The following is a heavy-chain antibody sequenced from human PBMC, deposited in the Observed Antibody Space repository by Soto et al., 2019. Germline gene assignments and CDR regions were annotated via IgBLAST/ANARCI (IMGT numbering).Heavy chain of an antibody. Sequence: ASVKVSCKASGGTFSSYTISWVRQAPGQGLEWMGRIIPILGIANYAQKFQGRVTITADKSTSTAYMELSSLRSEDTAVYYCARDATVTTHYYYYMDVWGKGTTVTVSS. D-gene: IGHD4-4*01. CDR3: ARDATVTTHYYYYMDV. J-gene: IGHJ6*03. CDR2: IIPILGIA. CDR1: GGTFSSYT. V-gene: IGHV1-69*04.